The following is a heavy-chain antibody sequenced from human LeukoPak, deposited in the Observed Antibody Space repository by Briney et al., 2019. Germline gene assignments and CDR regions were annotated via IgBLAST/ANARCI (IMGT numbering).Heavy chain of an antibody. CDR3: ARDSIPSGSYLLFPHDY. Sequence: SETLSLTCAVYGGSFSGYYWSWIRQPPGKGLEWIGEINQSGSTNYNPSLKSRVTISVDTSKNQFSLKLSSVTAADTAVYYCARDSIPSGSYLLFPHDYWGQGTLVTVSS. D-gene: IGHD1-26*01. J-gene: IGHJ4*02. V-gene: IGHV4-34*01. CDR2: INQSGST. CDR1: GGSFSGYY.